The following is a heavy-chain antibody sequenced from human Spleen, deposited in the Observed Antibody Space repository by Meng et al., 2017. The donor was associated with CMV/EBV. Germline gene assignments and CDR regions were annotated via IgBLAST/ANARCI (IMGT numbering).Heavy chain of an antibody. V-gene: IGHV4-30-4*08. CDR1: GGSISSGDYY. Sequence: VPLQEAGPGLVKPSQTLSLTCTVSGGSISSGDYYWSWIRQPPGKGLEWIGYIYYSGSTYYNPSLKSRVTISVDTSKNQFSLKLSSVTAADTAVYYCARSTPAAAAFDYWGQGTLVTVSS. D-gene: IGHD6-13*01. CDR3: ARSTPAAAAFDY. CDR2: IYYSGST. J-gene: IGHJ4*02.